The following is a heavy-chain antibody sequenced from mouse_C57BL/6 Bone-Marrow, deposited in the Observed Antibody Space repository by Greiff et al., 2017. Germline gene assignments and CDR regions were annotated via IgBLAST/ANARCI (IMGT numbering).Heavy chain of an antibody. Sequence: EVKLVESGGDLVKPGGSLKLSCAASGFTFSSYGMSWVRQTPDKRLEWVATISSGGSYTYYPDSVKGRFTISRDNAKNTLYLQMSSLKSEDTAMYYCARHPRYYYAMDYWGQGTSVTVSS. CDR2: ISSGGSYT. D-gene: IGHD2-12*01. J-gene: IGHJ4*01. CDR3: ARHPRYYYAMDY. CDR1: GFTFSSYG. V-gene: IGHV5-6*01.